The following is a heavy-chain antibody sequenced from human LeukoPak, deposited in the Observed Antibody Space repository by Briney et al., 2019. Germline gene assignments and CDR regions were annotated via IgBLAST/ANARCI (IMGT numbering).Heavy chain of an antibody. CDR3: ARRNWGPVDY. V-gene: IGHV4-38-2*01. D-gene: IGHD7-27*01. Sequence: SETLSLTXAVSGYSISSGYYWGWIRQPPGKGLEWIGSIYHSGSTYYNPSLKSRVTISVDTSKNQFSLKLSSVTAADTAVYYCARRNWGPVDYWGQGTLVTVSS. J-gene: IGHJ4*02. CDR1: GYSISSGYY. CDR2: IYHSGST.